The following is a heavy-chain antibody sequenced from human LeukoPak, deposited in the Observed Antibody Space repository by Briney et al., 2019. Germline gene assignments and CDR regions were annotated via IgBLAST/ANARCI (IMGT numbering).Heavy chain of an antibody. V-gene: IGHV3-74*01. CDR2: INSDGSST. D-gene: IGHD3-3*01. Sequence: TGGSLRLSCTASGFTFRTYWMHWVRQAPGKGLVWVSRINSDGSSTSYADSVKGRFTISRDNAKNTLYLQVNSLRAEDTAVYYCARGRRFLEWLLFDYWGQGTLVTVSS. CDR1: GFTFRTYW. CDR3: ARGRRFLEWLLFDY. J-gene: IGHJ4*02.